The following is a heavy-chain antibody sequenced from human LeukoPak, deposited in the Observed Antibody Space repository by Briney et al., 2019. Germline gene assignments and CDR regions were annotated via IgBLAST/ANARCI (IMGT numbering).Heavy chain of an antibody. CDR2: IYYSGST. V-gene: IGHV4-30-4*08. J-gene: IGHJ6*03. CDR1: GGSISSGDYY. Sequence: TLSLTCTVSGGSISSGDYYWSWIRQPPGKGLEWIGYIYYSGSTYYNPSLKSRVTISVDTSKNQFSLKLSSVTAADTAVYYCARELRYYYMDVWGKGTTVTVSS. CDR3: ARELRYYYMDV.